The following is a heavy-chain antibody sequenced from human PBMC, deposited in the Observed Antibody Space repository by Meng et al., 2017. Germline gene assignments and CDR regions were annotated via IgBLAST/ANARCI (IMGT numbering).Heavy chain of an antibody. CDR1: GFTFRNYW. V-gene: IGHV3-74*01. Sequence: VEPVECRGGLVQSGGSLRLSCTASGFTFRNYWMHWVRQAPGKGLVWVSRIKPDGTMTVYADSVKGRFTISRDNAKNTLYLQMNSLRSDDTAVYYCARSDWFDPWGQGTVVTVSS. J-gene: IGHJ5*02. CDR2: IKPDGTMT. CDR3: ARSDWFDP.